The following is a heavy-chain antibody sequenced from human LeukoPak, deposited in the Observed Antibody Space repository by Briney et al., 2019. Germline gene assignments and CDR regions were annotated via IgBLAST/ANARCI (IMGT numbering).Heavy chain of an antibody. J-gene: IGHJ4*02. D-gene: IGHD3-22*01. Sequence: SETLSLTCTVSGGSISSYYWSWIRQPPGKGLEWIGYIYYSGSTNYNPSLKSRVTISVDTSKNQFSLKLSSVTAADTAVYYCAREGLAVVMDWGQGTLVTVSP. CDR3: AREGLAVVMD. CDR1: GGSISSYY. V-gene: IGHV4-59*01. CDR2: IYYSGST.